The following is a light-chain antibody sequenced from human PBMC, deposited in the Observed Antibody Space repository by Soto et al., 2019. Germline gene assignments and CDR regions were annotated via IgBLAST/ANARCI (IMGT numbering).Light chain of an antibody. J-gene: IGKJ1*01. CDR2: KAS. Sequence: DIEMTQSPSTLSGSVGERVHITCRASQTISSWLAWYQQKPGKAPKLLIYKASTLKSGVPSRFSGSGSGTEFTLTISSLQPDDFATYYCQHYNSYSEACGQGTKG. CDR3: QHYNSYSEA. V-gene: IGKV1-5*03. CDR1: QTISSW.